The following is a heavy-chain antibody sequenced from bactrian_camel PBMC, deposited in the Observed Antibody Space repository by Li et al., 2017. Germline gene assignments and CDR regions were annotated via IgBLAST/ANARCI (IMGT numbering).Heavy chain of an antibody. V-gene: IGHV3S53*01. Sequence: HVQLVESGGGSVEPGGSLKLSCTVIGFIFNRCAMAWYRQAPGNGRELVASLSTDRTIKYSDSVKGRFTIPKDNANNTVNLMMNSLKPEDTAMYYCAANFGPYCSGPYLARRANFEGQGTQVTVS. CDR1: GFIFNRCA. D-gene: IGHD2*01. J-gene: IGHJ4*01. CDR2: LSTDRTI.